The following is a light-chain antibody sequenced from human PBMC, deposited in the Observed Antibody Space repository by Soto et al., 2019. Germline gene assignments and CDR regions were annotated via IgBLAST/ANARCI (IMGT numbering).Light chain of an antibody. CDR3: SSYAGSNNYV. CDR1: SSDVGGYNY. CDR2: EVN. Sequence: QSALTQPPSASGSPGQSVTISCTGTSSDVGGYNYVSWYQQHPGKAPKLMIYEVNKRPSGVPDRFSGPKSGNTASLTVSGLQAEDEADYYCSSYAGSNNYVFGTGTKVTVL. V-gene: IGLV2-8*01. J-gene: IGLJ1*01.